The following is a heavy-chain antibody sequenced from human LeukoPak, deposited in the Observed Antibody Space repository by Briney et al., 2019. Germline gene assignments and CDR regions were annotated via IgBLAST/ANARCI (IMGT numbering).Heavy chain of an antibody. V-gene: IGHV4-39*07. CDR1: GGSISSSSYY. CDR2: IYYTGST. Sequence: SETLSLTCTVSGGSISSSSYYWGWIRQPPGKGLEWIGSIYYTGSTNYNPSLKSRVTISVDTSKNQFSLKLSSVTAADTAVYYCARASSGYSIDYWGQGTLVTVSS. D-gene: IGHD3-22*01. J-gene: IGHJ4*02. CDR3: ARASSGYSIDY.